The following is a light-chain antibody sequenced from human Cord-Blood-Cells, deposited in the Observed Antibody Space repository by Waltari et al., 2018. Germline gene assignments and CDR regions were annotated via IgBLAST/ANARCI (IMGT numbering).Light chain of an antibody. CDR3: QQLNSYPPLT. Sequence: DVVMTQSPLSLPVTLGQPASISCRSSQSLVHSDGNTYLNWFQQRPGQSPRRLIYKVSNRDSGVPDRFSGSGSGTEFTLTISSLQPEDFATYYCQQLNSYPPLTFGGGTKVEIK. CDR2: KVS. J-gene: IGKJ4*01. CDR1: QSLVHSDGNTY. V-gene: IGKV2-30*02.